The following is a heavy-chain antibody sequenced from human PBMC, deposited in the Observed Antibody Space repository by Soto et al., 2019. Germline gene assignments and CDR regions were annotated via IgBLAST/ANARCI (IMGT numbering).Heavy chain of an antibody. CDR1: GDSVSSTSAT. V-gene: IGHV6-1*01. Sequence: SQTLSLTCAISGDSVSSTSATWSWIRQSPSRGLEWLGRTYYRSKWYSDYAVSVKSRITINPDTSKNQFSLQLNSVTPEDTAVYYCARGSYYSGWVWGQGTLVTVSS. CDR3: ARGSYYSGWV. D-gene: IGHD6-19*01. CDR2: TYYRSKWYS. J-gene: IGHJ4*02.